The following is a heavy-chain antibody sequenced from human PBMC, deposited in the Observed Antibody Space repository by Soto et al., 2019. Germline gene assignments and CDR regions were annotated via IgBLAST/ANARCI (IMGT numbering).Heavy chain of an antibody. D-gene: IGHD3-16*01. Sequence: SETLSLTCTVSGDSVSSGNYYWRWIRQPPGKGLEWIGSIYFTGNTNYNPSLKSRLTMSIDTSRNLFSLRLGSVTAADTAVYYCGRVPVDTYMIYWSDPWGQGTLVTVSS. V-gene: IGHV4-61*01. J-gene: IGHJ5*02. CDR2: IYFTGNT. CDR1: GDSVSSGNYY. CDR3: GRVPVDTYMIYWSDP.